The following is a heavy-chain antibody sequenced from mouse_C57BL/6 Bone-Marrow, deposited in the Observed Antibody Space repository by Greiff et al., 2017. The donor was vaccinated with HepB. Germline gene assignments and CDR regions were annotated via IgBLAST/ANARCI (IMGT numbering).Heavy chain of an antibody. CDR2: IDPENGDT. CDR1: GFNIKDDY. V-gene: IGHV14-4*01. D-gene: IGHD2-4*01. J-gene: IGHJ1*03. CDR3: TSVYYDYDSDV. Sequence: EVQLQQSGAELVRPGASVKLSCTASGFNIKDDYMHWVKQRPEQGLEWIGWIDPENGDTEYASKFQGKATITADTSSNTAYLQLSSLTSEDTAVYYCTSVYYDYDSDVWGTGTTVTVSS.